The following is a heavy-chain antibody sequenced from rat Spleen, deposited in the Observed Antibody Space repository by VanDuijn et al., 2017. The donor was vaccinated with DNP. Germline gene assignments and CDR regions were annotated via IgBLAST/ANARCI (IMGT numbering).Heavy chain of an antibody. CDR3: TRHRTIMPYYYAMDA. J-gene: IGHJ4*01. Sequence: EVQLGESDGGLVQPGRSLKVSCAATGFTFSDYYMAWVRQAPTKGMEWVASITNSGGSTYYRDSVKGRFTISRDNAQSTLYLQMDSLRSEDTATYYCTRHRTIMPYYYAMDAWGQGASVTVSS. CDR2: ITNSGGST. D-gene: IGHD1-12*01. CDR1: GFTFSDYY. V-gene: IGHV5-25*01.